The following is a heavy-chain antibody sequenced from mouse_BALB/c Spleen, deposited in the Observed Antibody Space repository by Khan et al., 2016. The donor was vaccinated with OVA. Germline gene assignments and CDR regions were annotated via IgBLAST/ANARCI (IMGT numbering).Heavy chain of an antibody. CDR2: INTYTGEP. J-gene: IGHJ1*01. V-gene: IGHV9-3-1*01. Sequence: QIQLVQSGPELKKPGETVKISCKASGYTFTNYGMNWVKQAPGKGLKWMGWINTYTGEPTYADDFKGRFAFSLETSASPAYLQINNLKNEDTATYFCAMHGHGYFEAWGAGTTVTVSS. D-gene: IGHD1-2*01. CDR3: AMHGHGYFEA. CDR1: GYTFTNYG.